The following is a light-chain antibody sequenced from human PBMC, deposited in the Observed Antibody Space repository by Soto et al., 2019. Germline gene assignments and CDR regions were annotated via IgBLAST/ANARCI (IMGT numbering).Light chain of an antibody. CDR2: DAT. J-gene: IGKJ5*01. V-gene: IGKV1-5*01. CDR3: QQYNRLIT. CDR1: QNIRNL. Sequence: DIQLTQSPSTLSAAVGDSVTITCRASQNIRNLLAWYQQKPGKAPKLLVYDATSLESGVSSRFSGSGYGTDFTLSINNLQPDDFATYYCQQYNRLITFGQGTRLEIK.